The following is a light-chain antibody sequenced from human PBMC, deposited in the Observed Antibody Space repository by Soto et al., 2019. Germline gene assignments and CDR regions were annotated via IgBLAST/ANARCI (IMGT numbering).Light chain of an antibody. Sequence: SVLTQPASVSGSPGQSITISCTGTSSVVGGYNYVSWYQHHPGKAPKLMIFDVSNRPSGVSNRFSGSKSGNTASLTISGLQAEDEADYYCSSYTDSSTYVFGTGTEVTVL. CDR2: DVS. CDR1: SSVVGGYNY. CDR3: SSYTDSSTYV. V-gene: IGLV2-14*03. J-gene: IGLJ1*01.